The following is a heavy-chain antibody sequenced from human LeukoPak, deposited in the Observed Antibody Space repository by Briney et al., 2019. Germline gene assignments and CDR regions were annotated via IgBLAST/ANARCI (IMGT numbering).Heavy chain of an antibody. Sequence: SGGSLRLSCVAPGLPFSRYAMSGLRQAPGKGMEWVAGIWYDGSDKFYKDSVKGRFAISRDNAKNTMYLEMNSLRVEDKAVYYCAVLADPGYGGEDYYGMDVWGQGTTVTVTS. D-gene: IGHD2-15*01. CDR3: AVLADPGYGGEDYYGMDV. CDR2: IWYDGSDK. CDR1: GLPFSRYA. V-gene: IGHV3-33*08. J-gene: IGHJ6*01.